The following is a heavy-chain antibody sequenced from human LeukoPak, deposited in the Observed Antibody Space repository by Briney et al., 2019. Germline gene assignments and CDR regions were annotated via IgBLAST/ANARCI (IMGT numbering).Heavy chain of an antibody. CDR1: GGSFSGYY. J-gene: IGHJ4*02. D-gene: IGHD5-24*01. Sequence: KPSETLSLTCVVYGGSFSGYYWSWIRQPPGKGLEWIGEINHSGSTNYNPSLKSRVTISVDTSKNQFSLKLSSVTAADTAVYYCARGGDGYTGWGQGTLVTVSS. CDR2: INHSGST. CDR3: ARGGDGYTG. V-gene: IGHV4-34*01.